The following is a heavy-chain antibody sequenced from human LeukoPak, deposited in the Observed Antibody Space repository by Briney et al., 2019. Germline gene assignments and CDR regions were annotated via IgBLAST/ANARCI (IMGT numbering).Heavy chain of an antibody. CDR3: ARPDDYGGNPFDC. CDR1: GFTFSSYA. D-gene: IGHD4-23*01. CDR2: ISYDGSNK. J-gene: IGHJ4*02. Sequence: GGSLRLSCAASGFTFSSYAMHWVRQAPGKGLEWVAVISYDGSNKYYADSVKGRFTISRDNSKNTLYLQMNSLRAEDTAVYYCARPDDYGGNPFDCWGQGTLVTVSS. V-gene: IGHV3-30-3*01.